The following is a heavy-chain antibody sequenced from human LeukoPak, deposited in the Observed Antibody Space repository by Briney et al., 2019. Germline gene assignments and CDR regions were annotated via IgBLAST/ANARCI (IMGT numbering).Heavy chain of an antibody. V-gene: IGHV1-69*01. CDR2: IIPIFGTA. Sequence: SVKVSCKASGGTFISYAISWVRQAPGQGLEWMGGIIPIFGTANYAQKFQGRVTITADESTSTAYMELSSLRSEGTAVYYWARVQPYYDILTGYSDYGGQGTLVTVSS. CDR3: ARVQPYYDILTGYSDY. CDR1: GGTFISYA. J-gene: IGHJ4*02. D-gene: IGHD3-9*01.